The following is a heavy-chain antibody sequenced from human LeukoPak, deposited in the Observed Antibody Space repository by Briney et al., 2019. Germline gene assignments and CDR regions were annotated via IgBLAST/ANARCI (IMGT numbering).Heavy chain of an antibody. Sequence: GGSLRLSCAASGFTLSSFAIGWVRQAPGKGLEWVSALSGGGRPTYYADSVKGRFTISRDTSKNTLYLQMNSLRAEDTAIYFCAKDLYGSGSCDLWGPGTLVTVSS. J-gene: IGHJ4*02. CDR3: AKDLYGSGSCDL. CDR2: LSGGGRPT. V-gene: IGHV3-23*01. CDR1: GFTLSSFA. D-gene: IGHD3-10*01.